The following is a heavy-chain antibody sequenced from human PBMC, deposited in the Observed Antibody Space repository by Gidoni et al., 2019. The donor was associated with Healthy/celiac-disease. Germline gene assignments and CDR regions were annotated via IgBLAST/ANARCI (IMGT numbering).Heavy chain of an antibody. CDR1: GFTVSSNY. V-gene: IGHV3-53*01. D-gene: IGHD6-13*01. J-gene: IGHJ5*02. CDR2: IYSGGST. Sequence: EVQLVESGGGLIQPGGSLRLACAAYGFTVSSNYMSWVRQAPGKGLEWVSVIYSGGSTYYADSVKGRFTISRDNSKNTLYLQMNSLRAEDTAVYYCAREGHPAAAGTGWFDPWGQGTLVTVSS. CDR3: AREGHPAAAGTGWFDP.